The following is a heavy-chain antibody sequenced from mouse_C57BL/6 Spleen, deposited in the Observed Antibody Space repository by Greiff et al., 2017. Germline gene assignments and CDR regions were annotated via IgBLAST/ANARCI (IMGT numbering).Heavy chain of an antibody. CDR1: GYTFTSYT. Sequence: QVQLKESGAELARPGASVKMSCKASGYTFTSYTMHWVKQRPGQGLEWIGYINPSSGYTKYNQKFKDKATLTADKSSSTAYMQLSSLTSEDSAVYYCARDTTVVATPFDYWGQGTTLTVSS. CDR2: INPSSGYT. J-gene: IGHJ2*01. D-gene: IGHD1-1*01. V-gene: IGHV1-4*01. CDR3: ARDTTVVATPFDY.